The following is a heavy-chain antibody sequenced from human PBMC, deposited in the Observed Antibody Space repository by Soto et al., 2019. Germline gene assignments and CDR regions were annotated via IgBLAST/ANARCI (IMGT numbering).Heavy chain of an antibody. CDR3: ARGGYFDWLPVHNDY. D-gene: IGHD3-9*01. V-gene: IGHV1-8*01. J-gene: IGHJ4*02. CDR2: MNPNSGKT. Sequence: QVQLVQSGAEVKKPGASVKVSCKASGYTFTSYDINWVRQATGQGLEWMGWMNPNSGKTGYAQKSQGRDTMTRNPSISTAYLELSSLRSEDTAVYYCARGGYFDWLPVHNDYWGQGTLVTVSS. CDR1: GYTFTSYD.